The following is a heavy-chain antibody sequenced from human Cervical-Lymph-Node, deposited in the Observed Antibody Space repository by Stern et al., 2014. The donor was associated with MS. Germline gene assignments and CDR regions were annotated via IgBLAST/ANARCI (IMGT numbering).Heavy chain of an antibody. J-gene: IGHJ5*02. Sequence: QVQLQESGPGLVKPSETLSLTCTISGGSITDYYWSWIRQPPGKGLEWIGYIYYIGSTNYNLSLKSRVTISVDTSKNQFSLKLSSVTAADTAVYYCASSRSGSYSSWGQGTLVTVSS. CDR1: GGSITDYY. D-gene: IGHD1-26*01. V-gene: IGHV4-59*01. CDR3: ASSRSGSYSS. CDR2: IYYIGST.